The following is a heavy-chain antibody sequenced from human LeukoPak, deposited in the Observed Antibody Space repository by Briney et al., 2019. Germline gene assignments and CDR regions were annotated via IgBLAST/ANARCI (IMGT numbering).Heavy chain of an antibody. Sequence: PGGSLRLSCAASGFIVSSNYMSWVRQAPGKGLEWVSIIYSSGSTYYTASVKGRFTISRDHSKNTLYLQMNSLRAEDAALYYCARGLESCSSGSGFKDWGQGTLVTVSS. J-gene: IGHJ4*02. CDR1: GFIVSSNY. CDR2: IYSSGST. V-gene: IGHV3-53*01. CDR3: ARGLESCSSGSGFKD. D-gene: IGHD2-15*01.